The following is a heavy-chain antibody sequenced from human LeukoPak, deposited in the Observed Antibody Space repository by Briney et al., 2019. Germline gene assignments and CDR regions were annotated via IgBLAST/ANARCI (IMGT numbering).Heavy chain of an antibody. CDR3: AKGGPYDFWSGHDPFDY. CDR2: IRYDGSNK. Sequence: GGSLRLSCAASGFTFSSYGMHWVRQAPGKGLEWVAFIRYDGSNKYYADSVKGRFTISRDNSKNTLYLQMNSLRAEDTAVYYCAKGGPYDFWSGHDPFDYWGQGTLVTVSS. D-gene: IGHD3-3*01. V-gene: IGHV3-30*02. CDR1: GFTFSSYG. J-gene: IGHJ4*02.